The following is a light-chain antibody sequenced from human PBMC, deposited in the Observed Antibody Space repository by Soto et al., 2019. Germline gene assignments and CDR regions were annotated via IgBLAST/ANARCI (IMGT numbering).Light chain of an antibody. V-gene: IGLV4-69*01. CDR1: SGHIGYT. Sequence: QLVLTQSPSASASLGASVKLTCTLSSGHIGYTIAWHQQQPEKGPRYLMKLNSDGSHRKGDGIPDRFSGSTSGAERYLIISSLQSEDEADYYCQTWGTGYVVFGGGTQLTVL. J-gene: IGLJ2*01. CDR2: LNSDGSH. CDR3: QTWGTGYVV.